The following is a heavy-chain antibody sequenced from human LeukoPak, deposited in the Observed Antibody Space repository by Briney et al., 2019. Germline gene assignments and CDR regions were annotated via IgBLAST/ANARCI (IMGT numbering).Heavy chain of an antibody. J-gene: IGHJ4*02. V-gene: IGHV4-61*02. CDR3: ARLRRFDY. CDR1: GDSISSGDYY. CDR2: ISSSGST. Sequence: SETLSLTCTVSGDSISSGDYYWSWIRQPAGKGLEWIGRISSSGSTNYNPSLKSRVTISVDTSKNQFSLKLSSVTAADTAVYYCARLRRFDYWGQGTLVTVSS.